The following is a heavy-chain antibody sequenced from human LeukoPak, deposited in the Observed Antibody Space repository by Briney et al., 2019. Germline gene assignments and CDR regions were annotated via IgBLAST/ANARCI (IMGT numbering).Heavy chain of an antibody. Sequence: SETLSLTCSVSGGSVSTYYWSWIRQPPGKGLEWIGYIHYSGSTNYNPSLQSRVTMSLDTSNNQVSLKLNSVTAADTAVYYCARTYSGSYEGAFDIWGQGTVVTVSS. CDR3: ARTYSGSYEGAFDI. CDR2: IHYSGST. D-gene: IGHD1-26*01. J-gene: IGHJ3*02. V-gene: IGHV4-59*08. CDR1: GGSVSTYY.